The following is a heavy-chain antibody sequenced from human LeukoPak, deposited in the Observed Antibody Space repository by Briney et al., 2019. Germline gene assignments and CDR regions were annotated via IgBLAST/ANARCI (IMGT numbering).Heavy chain of an antibody. CDR2: MNPNSGNT. V-gene: IGHV1-8*03. CDR1: GYTFTSYD. J-gene: IGHJ6*03. CDR3: ARDRIQLWGQAIMDV. Sequence: GASVKVSCKASGYTFTSYDINWVRQATGQGLEWMGWMNPNSGNTGYAQKFQGRVTITRNTSISTAYMELTSLRCEDTAVYYCARDRIQLWGQAIMDVWGKGTTVTVSS. D-gene: IGHD5-18*01.